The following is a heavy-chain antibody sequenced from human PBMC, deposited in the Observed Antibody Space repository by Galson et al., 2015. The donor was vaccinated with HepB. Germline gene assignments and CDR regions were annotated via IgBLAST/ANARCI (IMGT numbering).Heavy chain of an antibody. V-gene: IGHV6-1*01. CDR1: GDSVSSTSAA. Sequence: CAISGDSVSSTSAAWNWIRQSPSRGLEWLGRTYYRSKWYNDYAVSVKSRITINPDTSKNQFSLQLNSVTPEDTAVYYCARDPPSGMLEPLNNWFDPWGQGTLVTVSS. CDR2: TYYRSKWYN. J-gene: IGHJ5*02. D-gene: IGHD1-1*01. CDR3: ARDPPSGMLEPLNNWFDP.